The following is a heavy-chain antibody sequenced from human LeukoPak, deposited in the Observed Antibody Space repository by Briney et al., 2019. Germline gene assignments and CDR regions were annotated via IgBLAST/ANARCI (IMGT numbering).Heavy chain of an antibody. CDR2: IYYSGST. V-gene: IGHV4-59*01. CDR1: AGFISSYY. J-gene: IGHJ5*02. CDR3: ARDVGNFNWFDP. D-gene: IGHD4-23*01. Sequence: KPSETLSLTCTVSAGFISSYYWSWIRQPPGKGLEWIGYIYYSGSTNYNPSLKSRVTISVDTSKNQFSLKLSSVTAADTAVYYCARDVGNFNWFDPWGQGTLVTVSS.